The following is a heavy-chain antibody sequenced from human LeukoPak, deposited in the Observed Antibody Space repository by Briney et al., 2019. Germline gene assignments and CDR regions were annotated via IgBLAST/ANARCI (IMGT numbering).Heavy chain of an antibody. J-gene: IGHJ6*03. CDR1: GFTFSSYS. CDR3: ARASTGTRARYYYYMDV. CDR2: ISSSSSYI. D-gene: IGHD1-7*01. V-gene: IGHV3-21*01. Sequence: GGSLRLSCAASGFTFSSYSMNWVRQAPGKGLERVSSISSSSSYIYYADSVKGRFTISRDNAKSSLYLQMNSLRAEDTAVYYCARASTGTRARYYYYMDVWGKGTTVTVSS.